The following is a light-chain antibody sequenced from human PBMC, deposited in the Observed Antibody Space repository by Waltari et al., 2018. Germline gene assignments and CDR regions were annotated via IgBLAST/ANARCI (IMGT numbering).Light chain of an antibody. CDR1: ALPNGH. J-gene: IGLJ1*01. Sequence: SYELTQPPSISVSPGQTARITCSRDALPNGHNHWYQQKPGQAPILVIYKDFERPSGIPERFSGSSSGTAITLTISGVQAEDEADYYCQSADSSGTYVFGTGTKVTVL. CDR3: QSADSSGTYV. V-gene: IGLV3-25*03. CDR2: KDF.